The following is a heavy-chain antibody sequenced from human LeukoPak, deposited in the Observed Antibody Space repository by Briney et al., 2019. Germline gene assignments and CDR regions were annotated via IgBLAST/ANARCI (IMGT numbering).Heavy chain of an antibody. CDR2: IRYDGSNK. CDR1: GFTFSSYG. D-gene: IGHD2-8*01. J-gene: IGHJ4*02. V-gene: IGHV3-30*02. Sequence: PGESLRLSCAASGFTFSSYGMHWVRQAPGKGLEWVAFIRYDGSNKYYADSVKGRFTISRDNSKNTLYLQMNSLRAEDTAVYYCEGVLMVYEDIDYWGQGTLVTVSS. CDR3: EGVLMVYEDIDY.